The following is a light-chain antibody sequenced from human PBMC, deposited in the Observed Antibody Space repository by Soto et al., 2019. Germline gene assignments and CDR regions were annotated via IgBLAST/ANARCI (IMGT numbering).Light chain of an antibody. CDR3: QQYTSWPIT. CDR2: GIS. CDR1: QSVGSN. V-gene: IGKV3-15*01. J-gene: IGKJ5*01. Sequence: EVVMTQSPATLSLSPGERATLSCRASQSVGSNYLAWYQQKPGQAPRLLIYGISTRATGIPARFSGSGSGTEFTLTISSPQSEDFAVYYCQQYTSWPITFGQGTRLEIK.